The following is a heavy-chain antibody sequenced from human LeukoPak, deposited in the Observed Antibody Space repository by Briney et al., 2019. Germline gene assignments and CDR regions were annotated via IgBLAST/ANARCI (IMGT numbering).Heavy chain of an antibody. CDR1: GGSISSYY. Sequence: SETLSLTCTVSGGSISSYYWSWIRQPPGKGLEWIGYIYYSGSTNYNPSLKSRVTISVDTSKNQFSLKLSSVTAADTAVYYCARRDYYDDSSGYEIAEYFQHWGQGTLVTVSS. CDR3: ARRDYYDDSSGYEIAEYFQH. V-gene: IGHV4-59*01. CDR2: IYYSGST. D-gene: IGHD3-22*01. J-gene: IGHJ1*01.